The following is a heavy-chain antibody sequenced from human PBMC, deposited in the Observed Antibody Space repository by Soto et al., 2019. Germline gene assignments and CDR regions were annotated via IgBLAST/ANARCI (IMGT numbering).Heavy chain of an antibody. J-gene: IGHJ4*02. Sequence: QVQLQESGPGLVKPSETLSLTCTVSGGSISSYYWSWIRQPPGKGLEWIGYIYYSGSTNYNPSLISRLTLPVATSAPHFALQLTSLSAAATAVYYFANSGGYFPDDFDYWGQGPLVTVSS. CDR1: GGSISSYY. CDR2: IYYSGST. V-gene: IGHV4-59*01. D-gene: IGHD3-10*01. CDR3: ANSGGYFPDDFDY.